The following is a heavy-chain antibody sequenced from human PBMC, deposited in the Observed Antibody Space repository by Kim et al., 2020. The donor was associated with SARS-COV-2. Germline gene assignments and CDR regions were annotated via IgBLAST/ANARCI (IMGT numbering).Heavy chain of an antibody. Sequence: GGSLRLSCTAYGFTFGDYAMSWFRQAPGKGLEWVGFIRSKANGGKTEYAASVKGRLTITRDDSKSIAYLQMNSLKTEDTAVYYCTVGILTGYDSGRGRDYWGQGTLVTVSS. J-gene: IGHJ4*02. CDR1: GFTFGDYA. CDR3: TVGILTGYDSGRGRDY. V-gene: IGHV3-49*03. D-gene: IGHD3-9*01. CDR2: IRSKANGGKT.